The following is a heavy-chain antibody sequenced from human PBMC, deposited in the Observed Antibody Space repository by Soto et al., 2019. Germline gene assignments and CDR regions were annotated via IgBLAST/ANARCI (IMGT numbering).Heavy chain of an antibody. CDR3: AREPATAKPEGVDF. V-gene: IGHV1-2*02. CDR1: GYTFSDYY. CDR2: INPNSGGT. D-gene: IGHD1-1*01. J-gene: IGHJ4*02. Sequence: QVQLVQSGAEVRKPGASVKVSRKASGYTFSDYYIHWVRQAPGQGLEWMGWINPNSGGTKYAPKFQGGVTMTRGTSVTTAYMELSRLRSGDTAVYYCAREPATAKPEGVDFWGQGTLVTVSS.